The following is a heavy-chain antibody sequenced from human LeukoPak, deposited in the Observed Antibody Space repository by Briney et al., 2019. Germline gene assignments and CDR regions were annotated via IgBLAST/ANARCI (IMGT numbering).Heavy chain of an antibody. CDR2: INPNSGGT. Sequence: GASAKVSCKASGYTFTGYYMHWVRQAPGQGLEWMGWINPNSGGTNYAQKFQGRVTMTRDTSISTAYMELSSLRSDDTAVYYCARDPYSGSLNWFDPWGQGTLVTISS. CDR3: ARDPYSGSLNWFDP. V-gene: IGHV1-2*02. D-gene: IGHD1-26*01. CDR1: GYTFTGYY. J-gene: IGHJ5*02.